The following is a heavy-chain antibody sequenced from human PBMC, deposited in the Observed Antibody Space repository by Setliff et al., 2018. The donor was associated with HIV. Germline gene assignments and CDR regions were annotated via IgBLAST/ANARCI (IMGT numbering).Heavy chain of an antibody. V-gene: IGHV1-8*01. CDR3: ARDSPYGGNSGAFDI. Sequence: ASVKVSCKASGYIFTQSDINWVRQATGQMPEWMGWMNPKSGKAGYKQTFQDRITITRDSSTYTLHMELKNLTSEDTAVYYCARDSPYGGNSGAFDIWGQGTRVTVSS. J-gene: IGHJ3*02. CDR2: MNPKSGKA. D-gene: IGHD2-21*02. CDR1: GYIFTQSD.